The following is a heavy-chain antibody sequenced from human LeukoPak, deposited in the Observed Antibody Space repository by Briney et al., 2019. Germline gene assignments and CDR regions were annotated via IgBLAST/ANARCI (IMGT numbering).Heavy chain of an antibody. CDR1: GFTFSSYS. Sequence: GGSLRLSCAASGFTFSSYSMNWVRQAPGKGLEWVSSISSSSSYIYYADSVRGRFTIARDNAKKSLYLQMNSLRAEDTAVYYCARRRGSGSYYKIWGQGTLVTVSS. D-gene: IGHD3-10*01. J-gene: IGHJ4*02. V-gene: IGHV3-21*01. CDR2: ISSSSSYI. CDR3: ARRRGSGSYYKI.